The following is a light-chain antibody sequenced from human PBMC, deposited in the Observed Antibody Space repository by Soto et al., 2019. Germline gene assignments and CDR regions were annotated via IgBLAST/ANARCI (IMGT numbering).Light chain of an antibody. CDR3: PQYYSTRWT. V-gene: IGKV4-1*01. Sequence: DIVITQSPTSLAVSLGERATINCKSSQSVLYSSNNKNYLAWYQQKPGQPPKLLIYWASTRESGVPDRFSGSGSGTDFTLTISSLQAEDVAVYYCPQYYSTRWTFGQGTKVDIK. CDR1: QSVLYSSNNKNY. J-gene: IGKJ1*01. CDR2: WAS.